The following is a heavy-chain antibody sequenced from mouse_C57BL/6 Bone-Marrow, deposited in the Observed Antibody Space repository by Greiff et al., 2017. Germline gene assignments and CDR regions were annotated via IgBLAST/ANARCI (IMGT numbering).Heavy chain of an antibody. CDR3: ARCYDYYYAMDY. Sequence: QVHVKQSGAELARPGASVKLSCKASGYTFTSYGISWVKQRTGQGLEGIGEIYPRSGNTYYNEKFKGKATLTADKSSSTAYMELRSLTSEDSAVYCCARCYDYYYAMDYWGQGTSVTVSS. D-gene: IGHD2-4*01. CDR1: GYTFTSYG. CDR2: IYPRSGNT. J-gene: IGHJ4*01. V-gene: IGHV1-81*01.